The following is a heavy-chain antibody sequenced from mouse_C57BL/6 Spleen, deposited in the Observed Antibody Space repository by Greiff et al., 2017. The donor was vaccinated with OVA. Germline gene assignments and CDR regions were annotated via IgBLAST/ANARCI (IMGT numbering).Heavy chain of an antibody. CDR2: IDPSDSYT. Sequence: QVQLQQPGAELVKPGASVKLSCKASGYTFTSYWMQWVKQRPGQGLEWIGEIDPSDSYTNYNQKFKGKATLTVDTSSSTAYMQLISLTSEDSAVYYCARCYSNYTEIDYWGQGTTLTVSS. V-gene: IGHV1-50*01. CDR3: ARCYSNYTEIDY. D-gene: IGHD2-5*01. CDR1: GYTFTSYW. J-gene: IGHJ2*01.